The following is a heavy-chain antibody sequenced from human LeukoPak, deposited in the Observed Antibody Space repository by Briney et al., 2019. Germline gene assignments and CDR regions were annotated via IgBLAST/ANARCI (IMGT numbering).Heavy chain of an antibody. CDR3: ASTATCSF. D-gene: IGHD2-2*01. Sequence: PGGSLRLSCAASGFTFSNYWMTWVRQVPGKGLQWVANIKQDGSEKYYVDSVKGRFTISRDNAKNSLYLQMNSLRAEDTAVYYCASTATCSFWGQGTMVTVSS. J-gene: IGHJ3*01. CDR2: IKQDGSEK. V-gene: IGHV3-7*01. CDR1: GFTFSNYW.